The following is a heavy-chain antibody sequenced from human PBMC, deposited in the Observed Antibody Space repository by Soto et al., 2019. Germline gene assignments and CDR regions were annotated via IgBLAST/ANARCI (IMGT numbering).Heavy chain of an antibody. CDR3: TRADYGDYEPFDS. J-gene: IGHJ4*02. Sequence: QVQLVQSGAEVKKPGSSAKVSCKASGGTFTNYTISWVRQAPGQGLEWMGRIIPILGLPNYAQRFQGRVTITADKTTSTVYMELSSLRSEDTAVYYCTRADYGDYEPFDSWGQGTLVTVSS. D-gene: IGHD4-17*01. CDR1: GGTFTNYT. V-gene: IGHV1-69*02. CDR2: IIPILGLP.